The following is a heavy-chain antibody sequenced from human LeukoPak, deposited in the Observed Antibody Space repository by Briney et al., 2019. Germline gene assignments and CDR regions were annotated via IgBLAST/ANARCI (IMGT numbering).Heavy chain of an antibody. CDR3: ACFYSTLGY. J-gene: IGHJ4*02. CDR1: GGSISSSSYY. D-gene: IGHD6-13*01. Sequence: SETLSLTCTVSGGSISSSSYYWGWIRQPPGRGLEWIGSIYYSGSTYYNPSLKSRVTISVDTSKNQFSLKLSSVTAADTAVYYCACFYSTLGYWGQETLVTVSS. CDR2: IYYSGST. V-gene: IGHV4-39*01.